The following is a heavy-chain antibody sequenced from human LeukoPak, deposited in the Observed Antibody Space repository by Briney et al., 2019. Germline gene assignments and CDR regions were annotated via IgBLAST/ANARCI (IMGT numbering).Heavy chain of an antibody. V-gene: IGHV4-39*01. CDR1: ADSITSSSYY. J-gene: IGHJ3*02. CDR2: IYYTGGT. CDR3: ARHSLHGTDAFDI. D-gene: IGHD1-26*01. Sequence: PSETLSLTCSVFADSITSSSYYWAWIRQSPEKGLEWIGSIYYTGGTYYSPSLKSRVTISVDTSKNQFSLKLSSVTAADTAVYYCARHSLHGTDAFDIWGQGTMVTVSS.